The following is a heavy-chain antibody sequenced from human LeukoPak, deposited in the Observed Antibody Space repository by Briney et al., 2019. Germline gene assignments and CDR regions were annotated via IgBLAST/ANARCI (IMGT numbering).Heavy chain of an antibody. V-gene: IGHV4-30-4*01. CDR1: GGSISSGDYY. D-gene: IGHD4-23*01. J-gene: IGHJ4*02. Sequence: SETLSLTCTVSGGSISSGDYYWSWIRHPPGKGLELIGYIYYSGSTYYNPSLKSRVTISVDTSKNQFSLKLSSVTAADTAVYYCARGIDYGGNSFIDYWGQGTLVTASS. CDR2: IYYSGST. CDR3: ARGIDYGGNSFIDY.